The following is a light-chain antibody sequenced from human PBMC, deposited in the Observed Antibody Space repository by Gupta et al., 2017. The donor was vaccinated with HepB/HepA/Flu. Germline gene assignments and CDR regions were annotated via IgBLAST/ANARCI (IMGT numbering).Light chain of an antibody. CDR2: QVS. CDR1: QSFVDSDGNPY. V-gene: IGKV2-30*01. J-gene: IGKJ3*01. CDR3: VQGTHWLPNT. Sequence: DVGMTQSPLSLPVTLGQPAPIPCRSSQSFVDSDGNPYLTWFPPRPGQSPWPLIYQVSNRASGVPASIIGSGSGTKYTPNISRVEAEDVGVEYCVQGTHWLPNTFGTGTKVDI.